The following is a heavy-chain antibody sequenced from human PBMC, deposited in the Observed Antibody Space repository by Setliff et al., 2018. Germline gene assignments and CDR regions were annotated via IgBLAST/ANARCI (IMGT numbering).Heavy chain of an antibody. CDR3: ARENMAKNFWGEHSDY. D-gene: IGHD3-3*01. CDR1: GYTFTGYY. V-gene: IGHV1-46*01. CDR2: INPSDGST. Sequence: GASVKVSCKASGYTFTGYYMHWVRQAPGQGLEWMGWINPSDGSTTYAQKFQGRVTMTRDTSTNTVYMQLSSLRSEDTAVYYCARENMAKNFWGEHSDYWGQGTLVTVSS. J-gene: IGHJ4*02.